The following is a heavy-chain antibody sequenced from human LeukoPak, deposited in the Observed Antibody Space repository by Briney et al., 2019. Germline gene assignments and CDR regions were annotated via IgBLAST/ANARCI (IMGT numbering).Heavy chain of an antibody. CDR3: AKVKDLYGSGSYLDY. V-gene: IGHV3-30*02. J-gene: IGHJ4*02. CDR1: GFTFNYFA. CDR2: IRSDGTNE. Sequence: GGSQRLSCAASGFTFNYFAMHWVRQAPGKGLEWVAFIRSDGTNENYADSVKGRFTISRDNSKSTLYLQMNSLRDDDTAVYYCAKVKDLYGSGSYLDYWGQGTLVSVSS. D-gene: IGHD3-10*01.